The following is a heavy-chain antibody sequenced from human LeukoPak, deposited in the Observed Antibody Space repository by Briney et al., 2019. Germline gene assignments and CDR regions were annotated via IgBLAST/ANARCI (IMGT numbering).Heavy chain of an antibody. J-gene: IGHJ4*02. CDR2: ISYDGSNK. CDR1: GFTFSSYA. Sequence: GGSLRLSCAASGFTFSSYAMHWVRQAPGKGLEWVAVISYDGSNKYYADSVKGRFTISRDNSKNTLYLQMNSLRAEDTAVYYCARTDGYSTVTDSLGYWGQGTLVTVSS. V-gene: IGHV3-30*04. D-gene: IGHD4-17*01. CDR3: ARTDGYSTVTDSLGY.